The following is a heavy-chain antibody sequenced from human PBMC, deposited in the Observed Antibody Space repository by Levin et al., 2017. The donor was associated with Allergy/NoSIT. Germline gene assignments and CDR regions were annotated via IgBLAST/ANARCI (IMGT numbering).Heavy chain of an antibody. CDR2: IIPIFGTA. V-gene: IGHV1-69*06. CDR1: GGTFSSYA. Sequence: ASVKVSCKASGGTFSSYAISWVRQAPGQGLEWMGGIIPIFGTANYAQKFQGRVTITADKSTSTAYMELSSLRSEDTAVYYCASCGQSSTLAQWGTFDPWGQGTLVTVSS. D-gene: IGHD2-21*01. CDR3: ASCGQSSTLAQWGTFDP. J-gene: IGHJ5*02.